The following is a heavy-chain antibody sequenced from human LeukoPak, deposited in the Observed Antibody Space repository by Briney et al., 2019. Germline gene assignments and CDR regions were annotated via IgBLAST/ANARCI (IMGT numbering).Heavy chain of an antibody. CDR3: ARLEYGSGSYSYFDY. J-gene: IGHJ4*02. V-gene: IGHV4-39*01. D-gene: IGHD3-10*01. CDR2: IYYSGNT. Sequence: SETLSLTCTVSGVSISSSNSYWGWIRQPPGKGLEWIGSIYYSGNTYYNASLKSQVSISIDTSKNQFSLRLTSVTAADTAVYYCARLEYGSGSYSYFDYWGQGTLVTVSS. CDR1: GVSISSSNSY.